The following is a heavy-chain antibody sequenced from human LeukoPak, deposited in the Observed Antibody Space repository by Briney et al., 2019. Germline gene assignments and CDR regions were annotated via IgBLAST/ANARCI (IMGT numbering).Heavy chain of an antibody. V-gene: IGHV1-18*01. CDR1: GYRFSSNG. Sequence: ASVTVSCKASGYRFSSNGISWVRLAPGQGLEWVGWVSTYNSERNYAPRFQGRVTMTADTSTSTAYMELRSLRADYTAVYYCVRDNWNEFDPWGQGTLVTVSS. J-gene: IGHJ5*02. CDR2: VSTYNSER. CDR3: VRDNWNEFDP. D-gene: IGHD1-20*01.